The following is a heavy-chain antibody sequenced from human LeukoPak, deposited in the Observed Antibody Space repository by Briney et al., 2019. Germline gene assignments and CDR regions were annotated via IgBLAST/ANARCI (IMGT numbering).Heavy chain of an antibody. V-gene: IGHV4-39*07. Sequence: PSETLSLTCTDSGGSIRSSSYYWGWIRQPPGKRLEWIGSIYYSGSTYYNPSLKIRVTISVDTSKNQFSLKLSSVTAADTAVYYCARPSPRDGYDPATQEFDYWGQGTLVTVSS. J-gene: IGHJ4*02. CDR2: IYYSGST. CDR1: GGSIRSSSYY. CDR3: ARPSPRDGYDPATQEFDY. D-gene: IGHD5-24*01.